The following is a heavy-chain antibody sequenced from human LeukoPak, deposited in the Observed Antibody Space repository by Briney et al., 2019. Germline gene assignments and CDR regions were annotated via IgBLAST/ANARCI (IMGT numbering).Heavy chain of an antibody. CDR2: IYYSGST. CDR3: VGGKQWLAFDN. V-gene: IGHV4-59*01. CDR1: GGSISSYY. J-gene: IGHJ4*02. Sequence: SETLSLTCTVSGGSISSYYWSWIRQPPGKGLEWIGYIYYSGSTNYNPSLKSRVTISVDTSKNQFSLKLSSVTAADTAVYCCVGGKQWLAFDNWGQGTLVTVSS. D-gene: IGHD6-19*01.